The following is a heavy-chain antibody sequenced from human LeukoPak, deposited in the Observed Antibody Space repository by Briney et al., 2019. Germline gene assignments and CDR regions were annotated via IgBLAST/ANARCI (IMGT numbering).Heavy chain of an antibody. CDR3: ARERAIRLWFSDTFDI. CDR2: TSSSSSYI. J-gene: IGHJ3*02. CDR1: GFTFSSYS. V-gene: IGHV3-21*01. D-gene: IGHD5-18*01. Sequence: GGSLRLSCAASGFTFSSYSMNWVRQAPGKGLEWVSSTSSSSSYIYYADSVKGRFTISRDNAKNSLYLQMNSVRAEDTAVYYCARERAIRLWFSDTFDIWGQGTMVTVSS.